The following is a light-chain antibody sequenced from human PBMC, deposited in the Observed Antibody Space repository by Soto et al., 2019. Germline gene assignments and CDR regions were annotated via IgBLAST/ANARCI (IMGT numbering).Light chain of an antibody. CDR1: SSDVGGYNY. V-gene: IGLV2-14*01. CDR3: SSYTSSSTPYV. J-gene: IGLJ1*01. CDR2: DVS. Sequence: ALTQPASVSGSPGQSITLSCTGTSSDVGGYNYVSWYQQHPGKAPKLMIYDVSNRPSGVSNRFSGSKSGNTASLTISGLQAEDEADYYCSSYTSSSTPYVFGTGTKVTVL.